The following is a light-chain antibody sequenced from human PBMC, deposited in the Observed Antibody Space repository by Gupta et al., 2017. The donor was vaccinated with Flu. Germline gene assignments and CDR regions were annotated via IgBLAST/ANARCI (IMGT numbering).Light chain of an antibody. V-gene: IGKV3-20*01. J-gene: IGKJ3*01. CDR3: EQYDSSPQT. Sequence: GTLSLSPGESATRSCRASQKISSGYLAWYQQRPGQAPSLLIYNASSRAAGIPDRISGSDSGTDFSLTIRRLEPEDFGLYYCEQYDSSPQTFGAGTRVEI. CDR2: NAS. CDR1: QKISSGY.